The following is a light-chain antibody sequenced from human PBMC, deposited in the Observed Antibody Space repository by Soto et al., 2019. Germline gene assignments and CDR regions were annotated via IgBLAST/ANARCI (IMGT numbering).Light chain of an antibody. CDR3: QTWVTGIRV. CDR2: LNSDGSH. Sequence: QTVVTQPPSASASLGASVKLTCTLSSGHSSYAIAWHQQQPEKGPRYLMKLNSDGSHSKGDGIPDRFSGSSSGAERYLTISSLQSEDEADYYCQTWVTGIRVFGGGTKLTVL. V-gene: IGLV4-69*01. CDR1: SGHSSYA. J-gene: IGLJ3*02.